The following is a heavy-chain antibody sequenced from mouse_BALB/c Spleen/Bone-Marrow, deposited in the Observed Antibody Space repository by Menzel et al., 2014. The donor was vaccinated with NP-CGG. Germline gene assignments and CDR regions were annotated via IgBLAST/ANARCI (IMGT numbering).Heavy chain of an antibody. J-gene: IGHJ4*01. V-gene: IGHV1-54*01. Sequence: QVQLKESGAELVRPGTSVKVSCKASGYAFTNYLIEWVKQRPGQGLEWIGVINPGSGGTNYDERFKGKATLTADKSSSTAYMQLSSLTSDDSAVHFCARDGDYDEGYAMDYWGQGTSVTVSS. CDR2: INPGSGGT. CDR1: GYAFTNYL. D-gene: IGHD2-4*01. CDR3: ARDGDYDEGYAMDY.